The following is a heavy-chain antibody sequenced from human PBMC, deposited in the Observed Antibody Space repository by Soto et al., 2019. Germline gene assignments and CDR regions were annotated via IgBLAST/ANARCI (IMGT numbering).Heavy chain of an antibody. CDR3: AREGSYSAYNFAHGIQLWSFDF. J-gene: IGHJ4*02. Sequence: PSETLSLTCAVSGGSISGSSFYWGWIRQPPEKGLESIGSIHYSGSTYYNPSLKSRVTMSVDTSKNQFSLNLSSVAAADMAVYYCAREGSYSAYNFAHGIQLWSFDFWGQGALVTVSS. V-gene: IGHV4-39*07. CDR1: GGSISGSSFY. D-gene: IGHD5-12*01. CDR2: IHYSGST.